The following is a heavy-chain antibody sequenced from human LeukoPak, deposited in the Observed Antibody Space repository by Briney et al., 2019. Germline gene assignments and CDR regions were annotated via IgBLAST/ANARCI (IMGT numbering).Heavy chain of an antibody. Sequence: SETLSLTCTVSGGSISSYYWSWIRQPPGKGLERIGYIYYSGSTNYNPSLKSRVTISVDTSKNQFSLKLSSVTAADTAVYYCARGRSGGWSGYYVGSDWGQETLVTVSS. V-gene: IGHV4-59*01. CDR1: GGSISSYY. D-gene: IGHD3-3*01. CDR3: ARGRSGGWSGYYVGSD. J-gene: IGHJ4*02. CDR2: IYYSGST.